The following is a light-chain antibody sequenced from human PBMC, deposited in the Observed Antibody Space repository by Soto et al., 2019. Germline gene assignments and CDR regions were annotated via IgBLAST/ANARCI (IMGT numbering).Light chain of an antibody. J-gene: IGLJ1*01. Sequence: QSALTQPASVSGSPGQSITISCTGTTSDVGSYNLVSWYQQHPGKAPKVMIFEGSKRPSGVSIRFSASKSGNTASLTISGLQAEDEADYYCCSYADSTTYVFGTGTKVTVL. CDR3: CSYADSTTYV. CDR1: TSDVGSYNL. V-gene: IGLV2-23*01. CDR2: EGS.